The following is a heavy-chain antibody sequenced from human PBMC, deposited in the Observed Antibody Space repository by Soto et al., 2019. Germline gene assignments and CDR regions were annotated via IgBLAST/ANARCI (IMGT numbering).Heavy chain of an antibody. V-gene: IGHV4-4*02. CDR1: GGSISSNNW. J-gene: IGHJ4*02. D-gene: IGHD2-2*01. CDR2: IHHSEGT. Sequence: QVQLQELGPGLVKPSGTLSLTCAVSGGSISSNNWLSWVRQPPGEGLEWIGEIHHSEGTNYKPSLKSRITISLDNSNNQFSLSLNSVTAADTAVYYCASRHCSSAVFNVYWGQGIPVTVSS. CDR3: ASRHCSSAVFNVY.